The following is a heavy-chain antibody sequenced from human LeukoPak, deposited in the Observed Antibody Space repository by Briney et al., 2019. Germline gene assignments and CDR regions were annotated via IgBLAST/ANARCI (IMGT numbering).Heavy chain of an antibody. CDR2: ISSDSSTI. CDR1: GFTFSSVS. CDR3: ATGHYATTLDY. D-gene: IGHD1-26*01. V-gene: IGHV3-48*01. Sequence: PGGSLRLSCAASGFTFSSVSMTCVRQAPGKGLEWISYISSDSSTIDYADPVKGRFTISRDNAQNSVYLQMISLRGEDTAVYYCATGHYATTLDYWGQGARVTVSS. J-gene: IGHJ4*02.